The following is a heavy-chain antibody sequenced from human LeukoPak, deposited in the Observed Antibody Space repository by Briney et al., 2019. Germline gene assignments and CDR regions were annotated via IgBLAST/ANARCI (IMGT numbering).Heavy chain of an antibody. CDR1: GSTFTSYA. Sequence: SVKLSCKASGSTFTSYAISWVRQAPGQGLEWMGGIIPIFGTANYAQKFQGRVTITTDESTSTAYMELSSLRSEDTAVYYCARVGGAARSYFDYWGQGTLVTVSS. CDR2: IIPIFGTA. J-gene: IGHJ4*02. CDR3: ARVGGAARSYFDY. D-gene: IGHD6-6*01. V-gene: IGHV1-69*05.